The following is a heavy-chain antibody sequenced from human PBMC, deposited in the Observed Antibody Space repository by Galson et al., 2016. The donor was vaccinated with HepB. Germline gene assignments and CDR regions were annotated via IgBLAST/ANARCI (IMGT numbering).Heavy chain of an antibody. V-gene: IGHV3-20*01. Sequence: SLRLSCAVSGFTFDDYGMTWVRQAPGKGLEWVSGINWSGDSTAYADSVKGRFTMYRDDARNSLYLQMSSLRVADTALYQCARGLVGSGMDVWGQGTTVTVSS. D-gene: IGHD3-10*01. CDR1: GFTFDDYG. J-gene: IGHJ6*02. CDR2: INWSGDST. CDR3: ARGLVGSGMDV.